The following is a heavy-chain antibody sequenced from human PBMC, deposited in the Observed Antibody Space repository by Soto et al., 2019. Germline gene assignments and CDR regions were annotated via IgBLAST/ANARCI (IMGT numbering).Heavy chain of an antibody. CDR1: GYTLTELS. Sequence: GASVKVSCKVSGYTLTELSMHWVRQAPGKGLEWMGGFDPEDGETNYAQKFQDRVTITRDLSTHTIYMDFRSLKSEDTAVYYCAASPSFWQNYYYGAMDVWGQGTTVTVSS. CDR3: AASPSFWQNYYYGAMDV. CDR2: FDPEDGET. V-gene: IGHV1-24*01. J-gene: IGHJ6*02.